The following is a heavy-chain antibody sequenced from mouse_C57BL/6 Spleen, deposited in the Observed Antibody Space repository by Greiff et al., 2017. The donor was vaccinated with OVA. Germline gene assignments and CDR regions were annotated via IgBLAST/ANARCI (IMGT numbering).Heavy chain of an antibody. Sequence: QVQLQQPGAELVRPGSSVKLSCKASGYTFTSNWMHWVKQRPIQGLEWIGNIDPSDSETHYNQKFKDKATLTVDKSSSTAYMQLSSLTSEDSAVYYCARERDSAWFAYWGQGTLVTVSA. CDR2: IDPSDSET. CDR3: ARERDSAWFAY. D-gene: IGHD3-1*01. CDR1: GYTFTSNW. J-gene: IGHJ3*01. V-gene: IGHV1-52*01.